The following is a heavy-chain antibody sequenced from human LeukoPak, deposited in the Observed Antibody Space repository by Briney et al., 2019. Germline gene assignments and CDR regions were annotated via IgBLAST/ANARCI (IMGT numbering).Heavy chain of an antibody. D-gene: IGHD1-26*01. CDR1: GGTFSSYA. CDR3: ARVGVGALGAFDI. CDR2: IIPIFGTA. V-gene: IGHV1-69*01. J-gene: IGHJ3*02. Sequence: ASVKVSCKASGGTFSSYAISWVRQAPGQGLEWMGGIIPIFGTANYAQKFQGRVTITADESTSTAYMELSSLRSEDTAVYYCARVGVGALGAFDIWGQGTMVTVSS.